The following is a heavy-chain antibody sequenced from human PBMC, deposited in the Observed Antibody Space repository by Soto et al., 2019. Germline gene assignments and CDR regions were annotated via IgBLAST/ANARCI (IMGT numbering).Heavy chain of an antibody. CDR1: GGSISSGGYY. D-gene: IGHD2-2*01. Sequence: QVQLQESGPGLVKPSQTLSLTCTVSGGSISSGGYYWSWIRQHPGKGLEWIGYIDYSGSTYYNPSLQSRITISVDTSKNQFALKLSSVTAADTAVYYCARRTAKRAFDYWGQGTLVTVSS. CDR2: IDYSGST. J-gene: IGHJ4*02. CDR3: ARRTAKRAFDY. V-gene: IGHV4-31*03.